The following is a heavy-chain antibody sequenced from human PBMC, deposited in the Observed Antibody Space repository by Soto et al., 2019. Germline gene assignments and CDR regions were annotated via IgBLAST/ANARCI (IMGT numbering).Heavy chain of an antibody. CDR3: ARDRGGSYYSGWFDP. D-gene: IGHD1-26*01. Sequence: QVQLVQSGAEVKKPGASVKVSCKASGYTFTGYYMHWVRQAPGHGLEWMGWINPNSGGTNYAQKFQGWVTMTRDTSISTAYMELSRLRSDDTAVYYCARDRGGSYYSGWFDPWGQGTLVTVSS. V-gene: IGHV1-2*04. CDR1: GYTFTGYY. CDR2: INPNSGGT. J-gene: IGHJ5*02.